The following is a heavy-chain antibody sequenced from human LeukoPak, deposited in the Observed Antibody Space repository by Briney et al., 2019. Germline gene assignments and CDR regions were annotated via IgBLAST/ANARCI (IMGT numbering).Heavy chain of an antibody. CDR1: GFTVSSNS. Sequence: PGGSLRLSCTVSGFTVSSNSMSWVRQAPGKGLEWVSFIYSDNTHYSDSVKGRFTISRDNSKNTLYLQMNSLRAEDTAIYYCAKKYSTGLDPWGQGTLVTVSS. CDR3: AKKYSTGLDP. V-gene: IGHV3-53*01. CDR2: IYSDNT. J-gene: IGHJ5*02. D-gene: IGHD1-26*01.